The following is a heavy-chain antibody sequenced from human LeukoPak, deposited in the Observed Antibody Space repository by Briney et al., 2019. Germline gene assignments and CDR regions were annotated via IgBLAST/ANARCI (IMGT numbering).Heavy chain of an antibody. J-gene: IGHJ4*02. V-gene: IGHV4-34*01. D-gene: IGHD5-18*01. CDR2: INHSGST. Sequence: SETLSLTCAVYGGSFSGYYWSWIRQPPGKGLEWIGEINHSGSTNYNPSLKSRVTMSVDTSKNQSSLKLSSVTAADTAVYYCASGGYSYGYRPFDYWGQGTLVTVSS. CDR3: ASGGYSYGYRPFDY. CDR1: GGSFSGYY.